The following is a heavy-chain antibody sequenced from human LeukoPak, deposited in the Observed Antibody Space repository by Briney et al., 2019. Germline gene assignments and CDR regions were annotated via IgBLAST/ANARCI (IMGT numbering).Heavy chain of an antibody. CDR2: ITSSSSSM. J-gene: IGHJ4*02. CDR3: RFGDFNDY. CDR1: GFTFSTYR. D-gene: IGHD3-10*01. V-gene: IGHV3-21*01. Sequence: PGGSLSLSCAASGFTFSTYRMHWVRQAPGKGLEWVSSITSSSSSMSYADSVEGRLTISRDNAKNSLYLQMNSLSAEDTAVYYCRFGDFNDYWGQGTLVTVSS.